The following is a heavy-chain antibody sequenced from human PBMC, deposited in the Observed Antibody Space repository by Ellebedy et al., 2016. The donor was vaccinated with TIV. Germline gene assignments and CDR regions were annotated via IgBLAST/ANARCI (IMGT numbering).Heavy chain of an antibody. CDR3: ARCPHRGYSYGYPDY. CDR1: GGSISSSSYY. V-gene: IGHV4-39*01. J-gene: IGHJ4*02. D-gene: IGHD5-18*01. Sequence: SETLSLXCTVSGGSISSSSYYWGWIRQPPGKGLEWIGSIYYSGGTYYNPSLKSRVTISVDTSKNQLSLKLSSVTAADTAVYYCARCPHRGYSYGYPDYWGQGTLVTVSS. CDR2: IYYSGGT.